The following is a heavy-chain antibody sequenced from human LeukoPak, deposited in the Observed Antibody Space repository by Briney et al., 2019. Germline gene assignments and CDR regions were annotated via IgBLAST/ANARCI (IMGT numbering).Heavy chain of an antibody. J-gene: IGHJ4*02. Sequence: GGSLRLSCVGSGFTFSNAWMNWLRQAPGRGLEWVGRIKSKPNGGTTDYAAPVKGRVTISRDDSKNTVYLQVNSLKPEDTAVYYCNTGGYYFDYWGLGTLVTVSS. CDR3: NTGGYYFDY. V-gene: IGHV3-15*01. CDR2: IKSKPNGGTT. CDR1: GFTFSNAW.